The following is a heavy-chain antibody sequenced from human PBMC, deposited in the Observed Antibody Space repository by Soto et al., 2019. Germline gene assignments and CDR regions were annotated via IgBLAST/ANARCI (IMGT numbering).Heavy chain of an antibody. D-gene: IGHD1-26*01. CDR2: ISYGEINK. Sequence: PGGSLRLSCAASGFTFSNYAMHWVRQAPGKGLEWVAVISYGEINKYYADSVKGRFTISRDNSKNTLSLQMNTLRAEDTAVYYCATFLLVGSFDIWGQGTMVTVS. CDR3: ATFLLVGSFDI. J-gene: IGHJ3*02. CDR1: GFTFSNYA. V-gene: IGHV3-30-3*01.